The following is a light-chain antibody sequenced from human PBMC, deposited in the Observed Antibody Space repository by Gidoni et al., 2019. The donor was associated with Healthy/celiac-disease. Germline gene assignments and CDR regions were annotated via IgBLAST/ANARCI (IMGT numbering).Light chain of an antibody. J-gene: IGKJ4*01. CDR2: WAS. V-gene: IGKV4-1*01. CDR1: QSVLYSSNNKNY. CDR3: QQYYSTPLT. Sequence: DIVMNQSPDSLAVSRGERATINCKSSQSVLYSSNNKNYLAWYQQKPGQPPKLLIYWASTRESVVPDRFSGSGSGTDFTLTISSLQAEDVAVYYCQQYYSTPLTFGGGTKVEIK.